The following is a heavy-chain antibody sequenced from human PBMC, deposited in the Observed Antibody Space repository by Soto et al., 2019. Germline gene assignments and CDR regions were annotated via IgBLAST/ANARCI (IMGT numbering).Heavy chain of an antibody. V-gene: IGHV3-30-3*01. D-gene: IGHD6-19*01. J-gene: IGHJ3*02. Sequence: WGSLRLSCAASGFTFSNYAMHWVRQAPGKGLEWVAVISYDGSNKYYADSVKGRFTISRDNSKNTLYLQMNTLRAEDTTLYYCARGTTSGWYAYDIWGQGTMVTVSS. CDR3: ARGTTSGWYAYDI. CDR2: ISYDGSNK. CDR1: GFTFSNYA.